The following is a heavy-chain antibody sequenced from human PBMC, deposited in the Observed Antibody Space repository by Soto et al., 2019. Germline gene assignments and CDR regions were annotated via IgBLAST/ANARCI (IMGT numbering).Heavy chain of an antibody. D-gene: IGHD3-10*01. V-gene: IGHV1-69*01. CDR1: GGTFSSYA. Sequence: QVQLVQSGAEVKKPGSSVKVSCKASGGTFSSYAISWVRQAPGQGLEWMGGIIPIFGTANYAQKFQGRVKNTGDESKSKGYLGPSNLGSEDTAGLFRAGEGPRGYYFDYWGQGTLVTVSS. CDR3: AGEGPRGYYFDY. CDR2: IIPIFGTA. J-gene: IGHJ4*02.